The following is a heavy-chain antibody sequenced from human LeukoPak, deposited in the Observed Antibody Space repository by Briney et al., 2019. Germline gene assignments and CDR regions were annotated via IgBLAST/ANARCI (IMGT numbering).Heavy chain of an antibody. CDR1: GYTFTSYG. V-gene: IGHV1-18*01. CDR3: ARDRRGIVGATTVDY. D-gene: IGHD1-26*01. J-gene: IGHJ4*02. CDR2: ISAYNGNT. Sequence: EASVKVSCKASGYTFTSYGISWVRQAPGQGLEWMGWISAYNGNTNYAQKLQGRVTMTTDTSTSTAYMELRSLRSDDTAVYYCARDRRGIVGATTVDYWGQGTLVTVSS.